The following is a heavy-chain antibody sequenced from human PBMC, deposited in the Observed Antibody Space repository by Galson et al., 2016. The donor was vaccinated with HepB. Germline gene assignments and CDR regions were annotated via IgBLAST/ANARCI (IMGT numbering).Heavy chain of an antibody. CDR3: AKDRYTVTTLFDF. CDR1: GFTFRSCA. D-gene: IGHD4-17*01. V-gene: IGHV3-23*01. J-gene: IGHJ4*02. Sequence: SLRLSCAASGFTFRSCAMSWVRQAPGKGLEWVSGCSGSGVDTLYADSVKGRFTISRDNSKNTLYLQMNSLRVEDTAVYYCAKDRYTVTTLFDFWGQGTPVTVSS. CDR2: CSGSGVDT.